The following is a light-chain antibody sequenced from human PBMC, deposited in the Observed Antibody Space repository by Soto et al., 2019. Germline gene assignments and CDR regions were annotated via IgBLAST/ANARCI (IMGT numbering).Light chain of an antibody. Sequence: QSALTQPASVSGSPGQSITISCTGTSSDVGSYNLVSWYQQHPGKAPKLMIYEVSKRPSGVSNRFSGSKSGNTASLTISGLQAEDEADYYWCSYAGSSTLVVFGGGTKVTVL. V-gene: IGLV2-23*02. CDR3: CSYAGSSTLVV. J-gene: IGLJ2*01. CDR2: EVS. CDR1: SSDVGSYNL.